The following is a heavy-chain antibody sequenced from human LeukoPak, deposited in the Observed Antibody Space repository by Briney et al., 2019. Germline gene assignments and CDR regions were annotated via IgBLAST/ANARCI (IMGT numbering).Heavy chain of an antibody. CDR1: GFTFNSYG. CDR2: ISSSGSPI. D-gene: IGHD2-15*01. CDR3: ASCSGGSCYSHRNDAFDI. J-gene: IGHJ3*02. V-gene: IGHV3-48*03. Sequence: PGGSLRLSCAASGFTFNSYGMHWVRQAPGKGLEWVSYISSSGSPIYYADSVKGRFTISRDNAKNSLYLQMNSLRAEDTAVYYCASCSGGSCYSHRNDAFDIWGQGTMVTVSS.